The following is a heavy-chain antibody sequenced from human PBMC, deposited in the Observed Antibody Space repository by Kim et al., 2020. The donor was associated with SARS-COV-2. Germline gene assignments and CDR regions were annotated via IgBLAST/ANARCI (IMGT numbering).Heavy chain of an antibody. V-gene: IGHV3-15*01. J-gene: IGHJ4*02. D-gene: IGHD3-22*01. Sequence: GGSLRLSCAASGFTFSNAWMSWVRQAPGKGLEWVGRIKSKTDGGTTDYAAPVKGRFTISRDDSKNTLYLQMNSLKTEDTAVYYCTTDLYYYDSSGYYSSWGFDYWGQGTLVTVSS. CDR1: GFTFSNAW. CDR3: TTDLYYYDSSGYYSSWGFDY. CDR2: IKSKTDGGTT.